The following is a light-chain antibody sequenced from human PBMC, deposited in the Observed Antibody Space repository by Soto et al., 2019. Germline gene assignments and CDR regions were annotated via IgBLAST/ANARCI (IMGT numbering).Light chain of an antibody. CDR3: QQYVGLPPT. CDR2: GAS. Sequence: IVLTQSPDTLSLSTGETATLSCGASQSVRSSHIAWYQQKPGQSPRLLIDGASSRASGIPDRFSGSGSGTDFTLTISRLEPEDFAVYYCQQYVGLPPTFGQGAKV. V-gene: IGKV3-20*01. CDR1: QSVRSSH. J-gene: IGKJ1*01.